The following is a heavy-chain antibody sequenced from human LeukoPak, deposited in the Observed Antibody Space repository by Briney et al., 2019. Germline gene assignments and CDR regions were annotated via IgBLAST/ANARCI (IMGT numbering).Heavy chain of an antibody. Sequence: PSETLSLTCAVYGGSFSGYYWGWIRQPPGKGLEWIGEINHSGSTNYNPSLKSRVTISVDTSKNQFSLKLSSVTAADTAVYYCPRADYYYGMDVWGQGTTVTVSS. CDR2: INHSGST. CDR3: PRADYYYGMDV. V-gene: IGHV4-34*01. J-gene: IGHJ6*02. CDR1: GGSFSGYY.